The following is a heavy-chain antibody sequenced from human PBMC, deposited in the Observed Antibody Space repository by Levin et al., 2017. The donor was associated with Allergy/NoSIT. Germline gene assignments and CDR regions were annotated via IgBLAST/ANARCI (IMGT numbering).Heavy chain of an antibody. J-gene: IGHJ6*02. CDR1: GFTFSSYS. CDR3: ARDGYIVVVPAAIRYYGMDV. Sequence: GASVKVSCAASGFTFSSYSMNWVRQAPGKGLEWVSSISSSSSYIYYADSVKGRFTISRDNAKNSLYLQMNSLRAEDTAVYYCARDGYIVVVPAAIRYYGMDVWGQGTTVTVSS. V-gene: IGHV3-21*01. D-gene: IGHD2-2*02. CDR2: ISSSSSYI.